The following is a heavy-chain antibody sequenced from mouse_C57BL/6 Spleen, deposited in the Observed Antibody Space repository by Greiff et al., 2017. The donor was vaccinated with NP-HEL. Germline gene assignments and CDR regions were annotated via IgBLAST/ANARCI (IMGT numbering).Heavy chain of an antibody. CDR3: ASPYYSNLAWFAY. Sequence: QVQLQQSGPELVKPGASVKISCKASGYAFSSSWMNWVKQRPGKGLEWIGRIYPGDGDTNYNGKFKGKATLTADKSSSTAYMQLSSLTSEDSAVYFCASPYYSNLAWFAYWGQGTLVTVSA. D-gene: IGHD2-5*01. J-gene: IGHJ3*01. CDR1: GYAFSSSW. V-gene: IGHV1-82*01. CDR2: IYPGDGDT.